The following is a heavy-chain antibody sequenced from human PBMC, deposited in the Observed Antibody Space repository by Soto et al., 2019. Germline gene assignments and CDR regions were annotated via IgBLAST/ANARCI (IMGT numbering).Heavy chain of an antibody. J-gene: IGHJ4*02. D-gene: IGHD6-19*01. Sequence: EVQVLESGGGLVQPGGSLRLSCAASGFTFNCCAMTWVRRAPGNGLEWVSSINKGGDYTYYAESVKGRFTISRDNSKNTVFLQMNSLRAEDTAVYYCAKLAGHSGWYSDYWGKGTLVTVSS. CDR2: INKGGDYT. V-gene: IGHV3-23*05. CDR1: GFTFNCCA. CDR3: AKLAGHSGWYSDY.